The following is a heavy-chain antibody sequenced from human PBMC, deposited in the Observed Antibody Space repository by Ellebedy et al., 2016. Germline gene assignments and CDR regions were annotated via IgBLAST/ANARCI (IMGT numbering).Heavy chain of an antibody. CDR1: GFTFSRHG. CDR3: ARDLAWRGMDV. Sequence: GGSLRLXXAASGFTFSRHGMQWVRQAPGKGLEWVAVISSDGGTKHYADSVKGRFAISRDNSKSTVYLQMNSLTAEDTASYYCARDLAWRGMDVWGQGTTVTVSS. CDR2: ISSDGGTK. V-gene: IGHV3-30*03. J-gene: IGHJ6*02. D-gene: IGHD2-21*01.